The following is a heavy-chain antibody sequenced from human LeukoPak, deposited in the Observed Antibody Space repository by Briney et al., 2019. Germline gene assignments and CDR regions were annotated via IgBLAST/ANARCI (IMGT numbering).Heavy chain of an antibody. CDR1: GFTFSSYW. Sequence: GGSLRLSCAASGFTFSSYWMSWVRQAPGKGLEWVSGISGSSGNTYYADSVKGRFTISRDNSKNTLYLQMNSLRAEDTAVYYCAKDKFLYYYESSLDYWGQGTLVTVSS. D-gene: IGHD3-22*01. V-gene: IGHV3-23*01. CDR3: AKDKFLYYYESSLDY. J-gene: IGHJ4*02. CDR2: ISGSSGNT.